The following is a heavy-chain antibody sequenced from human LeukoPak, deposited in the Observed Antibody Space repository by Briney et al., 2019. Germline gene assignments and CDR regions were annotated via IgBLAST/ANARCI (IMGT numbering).Heavy chain of an antibody. CDR1: GYTFTSYG. CDR3: ARTYSSGHNWFDP. CDR2: ISAYNGNT. J-gene: IGHJ5*02. D-gene: IGHD6-19*01. Sequence: ASVKVSCKASGYTFTSYGISWVRQAPGQGLEGMDWISAYNGNTNYAQKLQGRVTMTTDTSTSTAYMELRSLRSDDTAVYYCARTYSSGHNWFDPWGQGTLVTVSS. V-gene: IGHV1-18*01.